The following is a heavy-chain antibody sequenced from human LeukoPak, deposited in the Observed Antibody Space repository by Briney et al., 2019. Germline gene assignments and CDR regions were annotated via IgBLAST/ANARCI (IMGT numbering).Heavy chain of an antibody. V-gene: IGHV1-18*01. Sequence: ASVKVSCKASGYTFTSYSITWVRQAPGQGLEWMGWISVYNGNTNYAQKVQGRVTMTTDTSTSTAYMERRSLRSDDTAVYYCARDPSGVIPNDYWGQGTLVIVSS. D-gene: IGHD2-21*01. CDR1: GYTFTSYS. CDR3: ARDPSGVIPNDY. J-gene: IGHJ4*02. CDR2: ISVYNGNT.